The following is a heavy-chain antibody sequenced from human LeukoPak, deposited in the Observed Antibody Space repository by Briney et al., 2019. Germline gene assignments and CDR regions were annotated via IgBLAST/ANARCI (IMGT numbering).Heavy chain of an antibody. V-gene: IGHV3-30*02. CDR1: GFTFSSYG. D-gene: IGHD2-15*01. CDR3: ARDLGIVVVLTARGAFDI. CDR2: IRYDGSNK. Sequence: PGGSLRLSCAASGFTFSSYGMHWVRQAPGKGLEWVAFIRYDGSNKYYADSVKGRFTISRDNSKNTLYLQMNSLRAEDTAVYYCARDLGIVVVLTARGAFDIWGQGTMVTVSS. J-gene: IGHJ3*02.